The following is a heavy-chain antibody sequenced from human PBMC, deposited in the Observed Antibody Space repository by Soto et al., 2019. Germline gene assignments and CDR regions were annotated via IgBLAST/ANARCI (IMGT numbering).Heavy chain of an antibody. CDR2: IYYSGST. CDR3: VRLRYCSSSCCHRFDP. Sequence: TLSLTCTVSRDSISSIGYYWSWIRQHPGKGLEWIGHIYYSGSTYNNPSLKRRVTISVDTSKNLFSLKLSSVTAAVMAVYYCVRLRYCSSSCCHRFDPWGQGTLVTVSS. CDR1: RDSISSIGYY. J-gene: IGHJ5*02. V-gene: IGHV4-31*03. D-gene: IGHD2-2*02.